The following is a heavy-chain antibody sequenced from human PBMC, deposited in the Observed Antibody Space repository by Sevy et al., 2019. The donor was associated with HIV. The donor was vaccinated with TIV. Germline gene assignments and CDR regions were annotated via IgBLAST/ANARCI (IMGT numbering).Heavy chain of an antibody. Sequence: GGSLRLSCAASGFTFSSYWMSWVRQAPGKGLEGVANIKQDGSEKYYVDSVKGRFTISRDNAKNSLYLQMNSLRAEDTAVYYCARDLLGYCSGGSCYGEVFDHWGQGTLVTVSS. D-gene: IGHD2-15*01. CDR3: ARDLLGYCSGGSCYGEVFDH. J-gene: IGHJ4*02. V-gene: IGHV3-7*01. CDR2: IKQDGSEK. CDR1: GFTFSSYW.